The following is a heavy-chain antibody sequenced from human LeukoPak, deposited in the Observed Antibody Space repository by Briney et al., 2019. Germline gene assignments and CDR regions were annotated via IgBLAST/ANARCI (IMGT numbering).Heavy chain of an antibody. CDR3: ARDQCSGGSCYWFDP. CDR1: GFTFSSYW. V-gene: IGHV3-7*01. D-gene: IGHD2-15*01. J-gene: IGHJ5*02. Sequence: GGSLRLSCAASGFTFSSYWMSWVRQAPGKGLEWVANIKQDGSEKYYVDYVKGRFTISRDNAKNSLYLQMNSLRAEDTAVYYCARDQCSGGSCYWFDPWGQGTLVTVSS. CDR2: IKQDGSEK.